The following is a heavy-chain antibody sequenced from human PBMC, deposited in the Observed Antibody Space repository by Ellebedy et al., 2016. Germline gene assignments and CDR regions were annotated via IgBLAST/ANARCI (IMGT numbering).Heavy chain of an antibody. V-gene: IGHV1-8*01. D-gene: IGHD7-27*01. CDR3: ARNPSKTGDFDN. CDR2: MNPNNGHT. J-gene: IGHJ4*02. Sequence: ASVKVSCXASGYTFTTYDINWVRQATGQGLEWVGWMNPNNGHTGYAQKFQGRVTMTRDTSTSTAYMELTSLISEDTAVYYCARNPSKTGDFDNWGQGTLVTVSS. CDR1: GYTFTTYD.